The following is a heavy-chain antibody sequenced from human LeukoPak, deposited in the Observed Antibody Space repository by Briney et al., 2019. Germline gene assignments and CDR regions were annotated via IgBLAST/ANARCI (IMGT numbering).Heavy chain of an antibody. Sequence: PGGSQTVSCAASGFSFSKAWMSWVRQAPGKGLEWVGRIKSKTDGGTTDDAAFVKGRFTLSRDDSANTLYLQMNNLKTEDTAVYYCTTGPIGYCSGGTCSPLDYWGQGTLVTVTS. CDR1: GFSFSKAW. J-gene: IGHJ4*02. D-gene: IGHD2-15*01. CDR3: TTGPIGYCSGGTCSPLDY. CDR2: IKSKTDGGTT. V-gene: IGHV3-15*01.